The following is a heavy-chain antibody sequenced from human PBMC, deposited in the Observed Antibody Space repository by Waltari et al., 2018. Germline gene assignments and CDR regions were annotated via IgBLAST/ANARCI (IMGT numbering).Heavy chain of an antibody. V-gene: IGHV3-30*02. CDR1: GFTFCHVG. CDR3: AKDAFGNTYLDF. CDR2: IWFDGSDK. J-gene: IGHJ4*02. D-gene: IGHD2-2*02. Sequence: VNLVESGGGVVWPGASLALSCATLGFTFCHVGMHWVRQAPGKGLEWVALIWFDGSDKFYADSVRGRFTISRDNSARTLYLDMDSLRLDDTAMYYCAKDAFGNTYLDFWGQGTLVTVSS.